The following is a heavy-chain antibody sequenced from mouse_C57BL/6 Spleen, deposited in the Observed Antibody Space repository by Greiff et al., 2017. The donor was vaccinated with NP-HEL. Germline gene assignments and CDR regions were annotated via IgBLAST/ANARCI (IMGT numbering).Heavy chain of an antibody. CDR1: GYTFTSYW. J-gene: IGHJ2*01. D-gene: IGHD2-3*01. Sequence: QVQLQQPGAELVRPGSSVKLSCKASGYTFTSYWMDWVKQRPGQGLEWIGNIYPSDSETHYNQKFKDKATLTVDKSSSTAYMQLSSLTSEDSAVYYCAREDDGYSSDYWGQGTTLTVSS. CDR3: AREDDGYSSDY. CDR2: IYPSDSET. V-gene: IGHV1-61*01.